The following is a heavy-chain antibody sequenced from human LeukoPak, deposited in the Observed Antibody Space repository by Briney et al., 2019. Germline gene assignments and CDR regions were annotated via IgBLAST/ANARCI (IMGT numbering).Heavy chain of an antibody. V-gene: IGHV3-74*01. D-gene: IGHD2-8*02. J-gene: IGHJ4*02. CDR1: RFTFSYYW. CDR3: ATYRQVLLPFES. Sequence: GGSLRLSCAASRFTFSYYWMHWVRQAPGKGLVWVSRISTDGSSTTYADSVKGRFTISRDNAKNTLFLQMNSLRAEDTAIYYCATYRQVLLPFESWGQGTLVTVSS. CDR2: ISTDGSST.